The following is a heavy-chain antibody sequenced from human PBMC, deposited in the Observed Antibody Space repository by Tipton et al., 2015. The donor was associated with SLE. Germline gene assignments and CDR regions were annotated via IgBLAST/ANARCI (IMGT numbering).Heavy chain of an antibody. V-gene: IGHV4-39*07. J-gene: IGHJ4*02. CDR1: GGSISSSSYY. Sequence: TLSLTCTVSGGSISSSSYYWGWIRQPPGKGLEWIGSIDYSGSTYYNPSLKSRVTISVDTSKNQFSLKLSSVTAADTAVYYCASQNGEGYCSGGSCPGDWGPGTLVTHSS. D-gene: IGHD2-15*01. CDR2: IDYSGST. CDR3: ASQNGEGYCSGGSCPGD.